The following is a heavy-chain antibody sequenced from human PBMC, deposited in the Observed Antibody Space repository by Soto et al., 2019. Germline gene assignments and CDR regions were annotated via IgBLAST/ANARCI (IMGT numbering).Heavy chain of an antibody. CDR3: AKTGAARFDKSGFDY. CDR2: ISWDGGST. CDR1: GFTFDDYT. V-gene: IGHV3-43*01. J-gene: IGHJ4*02. D-gene: IGHD6-6*01. Sequence: GGSLRLSCAASGFTFDDYTMHWVRQAPGKGLEWVSLISWDGGSTYYADSVKGRFTISRDNSKNSLYLQMNSLRTEDTALYYCAKTGAARFDKSGFDYWGQGTLVTVSS.